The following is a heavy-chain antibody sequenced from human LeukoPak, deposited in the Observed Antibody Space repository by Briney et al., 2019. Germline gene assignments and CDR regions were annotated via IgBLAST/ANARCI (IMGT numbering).Heavy chain of an antibody. D-gene: IGHD4-17*01. CDR1: GGSISSGDYY. CDR2: IYYSGST. J-gene: IGHJ5*02. CDR3: ARDPTTVTTVGLNWFDP. Sequence: SETLSLTCTVSGGSISSGDYYWSWIRQPPGKGLEWIGYIYYSGSTYYNPSLKSRVTISVDTSKNQFSLKLSSVTAADTAVYYCARDPTTVTTVGLNWFDPWGQGTLVTVSS. V-gene: IGHV4-30-4*01.